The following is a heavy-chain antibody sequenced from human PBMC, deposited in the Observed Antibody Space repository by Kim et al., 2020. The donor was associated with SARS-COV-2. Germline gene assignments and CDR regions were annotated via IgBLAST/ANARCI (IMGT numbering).Heavy chain of an antibody. Sequence: GGSLRLSCAASGFTFSSYWMSWVRQAPGKGLEWVANIKQDGSEKYYVDSVKGRFTISRDNAKNSLYLQMNSLRAEDTAVYYCARDGIAAAGNDYYYGMDVWGQGTTVTVSS. CDR2: IKQDGSEK. J-gene: IGHJ6*02. D-gene: IGHD6-13*01. V-gene: IGHV3-7*03. CDR1: GFTFSSYW. CDR3: ARDGIAAAGNDYYYGMDV.